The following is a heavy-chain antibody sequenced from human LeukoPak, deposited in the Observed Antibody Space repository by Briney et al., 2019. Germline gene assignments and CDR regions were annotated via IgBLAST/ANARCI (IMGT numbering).Heavy chain of an antibody. D-gene: IGHD2-2*01. J-gene: IGHJ4*02. CDR1: GFTFSSYS. CDR2: ISSSSSYI. CDR3: ARDECSSTSCPTGY. Sequence: GGSLRLSCAASGFTFSSYSMNSVRQAPGQGLEWVSSISSSSSYIYYADSVKGRFTISRDNAKNSLYLQMNSLRAEDTAVYYCARDECSSTSCPTGYWGRGTLVTVSS. V-gene: IGHV3-21*01.